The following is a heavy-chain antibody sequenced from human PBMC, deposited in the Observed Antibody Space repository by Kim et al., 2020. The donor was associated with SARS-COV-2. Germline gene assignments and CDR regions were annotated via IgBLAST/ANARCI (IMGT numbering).Heavy chain of an antibody. CDR2: AFYTGGT. D-gene: IGHD3-16*01. CDR1: GGSIALDNYY. V-gene: IGHV4-39*07. J-gene: IGHJ4*02. Sequence: SETLSLTCTVSGGSIALDNYYWGWILQPPGQGLEYIGSAFYTGGTYDTPSLRGRSGLSIDTPNNQFSLKLNSVIAADTAVYYCAGVRRFTEYVYYCVQGT. CDR3: AGVRRFTEYVYY.